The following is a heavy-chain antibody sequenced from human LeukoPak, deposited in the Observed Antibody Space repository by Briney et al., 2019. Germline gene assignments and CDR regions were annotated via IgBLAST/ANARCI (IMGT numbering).Heavy chain of an antibody. D-gene: IGHD3-22*01. CDR2: IYYSGST. CDR1: GVSISSSSYY. CDR3: ARVSSTDYYNNRGWFDP. J-gene: IGHJ5*02. V-gene: IGHV4-39*07. Sequence: PSETLSLTCTVSGVSISSSSYYWGWIRQPPGKGLEWIGSIYYSGSTYYNPSLKSRVTISVDTSKNQFSLKLNSVTAADTAVYYCARVSSTDYYNNRGWFDPWGQGTLVTVSS.